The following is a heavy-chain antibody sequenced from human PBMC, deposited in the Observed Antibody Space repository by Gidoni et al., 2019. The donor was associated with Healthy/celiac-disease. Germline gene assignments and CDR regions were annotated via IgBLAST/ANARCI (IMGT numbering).Heavy chain of an antibody. CDR1: GASISSGGYY. J-gene: IGHJ4*02. CDR3: AREPVVTYYFDY. Sequence: QVQLQASGPGLVKPSQTLSLTCTVSGASISSGGYYWCWIRQHPGKGLEWIGYIYYSGSTYYNPSLKSRVTITGDTSKNQFSLKLSSVTAADTAVYYCAREPVVTYYFDYWGQGTLVTVSS. CDR2: IYYSGST. D-gene: IGHD3-22*01. V-gene: IGHV4-31*03.